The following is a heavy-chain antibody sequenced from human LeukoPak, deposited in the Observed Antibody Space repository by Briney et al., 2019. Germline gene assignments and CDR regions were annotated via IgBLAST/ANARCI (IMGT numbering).Heavy chain of an antibody. J-gene: IGHJ3*02. CDR3: ARAPSFDSSGFDAFDI. CDR2: IKQDGSEK. D-gene: IGHD3-22*01. V-gene: IGHV3-7*01. CDR1: GFTFSSYW. Sequence: GGSLRLSCAASGFTFSSYWMSWVRQAPGKGLEWVANIKQDGSEKYYVDSVKGRFTISRDNAKNSLYLQTNSLRAEDTAVYYCARAPSFDSSGFDAFDIWGQGTMVTVSS.